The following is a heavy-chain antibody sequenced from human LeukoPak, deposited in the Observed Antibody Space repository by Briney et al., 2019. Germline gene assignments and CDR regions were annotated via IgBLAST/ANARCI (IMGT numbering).Heavy chain of an antibody. CDR3: AREVGYYYDGSGYQPVDY. CDR1: GFTLRSYW. Sequence: GGSLRLSCAASGFTLRSYWMNWVRQAPGKGPEWVANIKQDGSEKNYVDSVKGRFTIARDNAKNSLYLQMNSLRAEDTAVYYCAREVGYYYDGSGYQPVDYWGQGTLVTVSS. V-gene: IGHV3-7*01. D-gene: IGHD3-22*01. J-gene: IGHJ4*02. CDR2: IKQDGSEK.